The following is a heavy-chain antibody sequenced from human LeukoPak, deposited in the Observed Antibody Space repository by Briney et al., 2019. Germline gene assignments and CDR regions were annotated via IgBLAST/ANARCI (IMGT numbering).Heavy chain of an antibody. V-gene: IGHV4-61*01. Sequence: PSETLSLTCTVSGDSISTSTYYWSWIRQPPGKGLEWIGYIYYSGSTNYNPSLKSRVTISVDTSKNQFSLKLSSVTAADTAVYYCARAPRYSSGRDFDYWGQGTLVTVSS. CDR2: IYYSGST. CDR1: GDSISTSTYY. D-gene: IGHD6-19*01. CDR3: ARAPRYSSGRDFDY. J-gene: IGHJ4*02.